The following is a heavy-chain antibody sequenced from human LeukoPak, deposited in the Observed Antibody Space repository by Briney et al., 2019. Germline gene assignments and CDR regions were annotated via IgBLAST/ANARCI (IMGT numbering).Heavy chain of an antibody. Sequence: PSETLSLTCTVSGGSISSSSYYWGWIRQPPGKGLEWIGSIYYSGSTYYNPSLKSRVTISVDTSKNQFSLKLSSVTAADTAVYYCARQPGTSSRYYYYYGMDVWGQGTTVTVSS. CDR2: IYYSGST. V-gene: IGHV4-39*07. CDR1: GGSISSSSYY. D-gene: IGHD2-2*01. CDR3: ARQPGTSSRYYYYYGMDV. J-gene: IGHJ6*02.